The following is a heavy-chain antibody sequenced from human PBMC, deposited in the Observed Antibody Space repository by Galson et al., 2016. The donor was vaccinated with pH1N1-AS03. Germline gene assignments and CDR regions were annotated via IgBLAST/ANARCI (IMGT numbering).Heavy chain of an antibody. CDR2: MNPDSGNT. V-gene: IGHV1-8*03. J-gene: IGHJ5*02. CDR3: ARGVVDCSGPACSGTLRFDP. Sequence: SVKVSCKASGYTFTTYDINWVRQAPGQGLEWMGWMNPDSGNTGYAPSFQGRVTFTRDTSISTAYMELSSLRSEDTAVYYCARGVVDCSGPACSGTLRFDPSGQGTLVTVSS. D-gene: IGHD2-15*01. CDR1: GYTFTTYD.